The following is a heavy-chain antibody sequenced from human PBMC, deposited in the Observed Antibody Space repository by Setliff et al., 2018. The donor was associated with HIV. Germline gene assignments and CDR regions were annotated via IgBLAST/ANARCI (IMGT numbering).Heavy chain of an antibody. V-gene: IGHV3-7*01. Sequence: PGGSLRLSWAASGFTVTTYWMSWVRQAPGKGLEWVANINQDGSERNYVDSVKGRFTISRDNAKNSLFLQMNSLRAEDTAVYYCARGQTSVTLQFDHWGQGTLVTVSS. CDR2: INQDGSER. J-gene: IGHJ4*02. CDR1: GFTVTTYW. CDR3: ARGQTSVTLQFDH. D-gene: IGHD4-17*01.